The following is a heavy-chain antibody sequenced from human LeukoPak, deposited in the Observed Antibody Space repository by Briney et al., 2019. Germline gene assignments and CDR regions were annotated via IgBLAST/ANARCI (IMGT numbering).Heavy chain of an antibody. CDR2: IWYDGSNK. Sequence: PGRSLRLSCAASGFTFSSYGMHWVRQAPGKGLEWVAVIWYDGSNKYYADSVKGRFTISRDNSKNTLYLQMNSLRAEDTAVYYCARDHRPYCGGDCHFDYWGQGTLVTVSS. V-gene: IGHV3-33*01. D-gene: IGHD2-21*02. CDR1: GFTFSSYG. J-gene: IGHJ4*02. CDR3: ARDHRPYCGGDCHFDY.